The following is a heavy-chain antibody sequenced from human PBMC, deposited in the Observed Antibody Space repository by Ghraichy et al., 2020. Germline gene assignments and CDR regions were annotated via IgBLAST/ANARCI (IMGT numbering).Heavy chain of an antibody. Sequence: ASVKVSCKTSGYTFTNLHMHWVRQAPGQGPEWLGRIDPNTGDTTYAQKFQGRVAMTRDTSIATAYMELSSLRSDDTAIYYCAREEWYFAYWGQGTLVIVSS. D-gene: IGHD2-8*01. J-gene: IGHJ4*02. CDR1: GYTFTNLH. CDR2: IDPNTGDT. CDR3: AREEWYFAY. V-gene: IGHV1-2*06.